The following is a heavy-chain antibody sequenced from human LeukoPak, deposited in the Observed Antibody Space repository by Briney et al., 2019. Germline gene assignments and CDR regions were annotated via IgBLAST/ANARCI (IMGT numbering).Heavy chain of an antibody. D-gene: IGHD2-15*01. CDR3: AKIAVPRPGRCHIDV. CDR1: GFIFENYA. V-gene: IGHV3-9*01. CDR2: ISWNGGVV. Sequence: GGSLRLSCAASGFIFENYAMHWVRQAPGKGLEWVSGISWNGGVVGYMDSVKGRFTISRDNANNFLYLQMSSLKVEDTAFYYCAKIAVPRPGRCHIDVWGKGITVTVSS. J-gene: IGHJ6*03.